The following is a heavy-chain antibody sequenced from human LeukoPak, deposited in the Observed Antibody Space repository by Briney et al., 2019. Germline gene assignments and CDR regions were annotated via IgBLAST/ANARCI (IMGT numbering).Heavy chain of an antibody. Sequence: SETLSLTCTVSGGSISSGNYHWTWIRQPPGKGLEWIGYIYNSGNTNYNPSLKSRVTISVDMSQNQLSLNLRSVTAADTAVYYCARAEAGGYYYYYMDVWGKGTTVTVSS. V-gene: IGHV4-30-4*08. D-gene: IGHD3-10*01. J-gene: IGHJ6*03. CDR1: GGSISSGNYH. CDR3: ARAEAGGYYYYYMDV. CDR2: IYNSGNT.